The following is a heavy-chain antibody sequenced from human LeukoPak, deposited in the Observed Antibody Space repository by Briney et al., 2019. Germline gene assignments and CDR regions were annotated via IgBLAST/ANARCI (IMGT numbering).Heavy chain of an antibody. J-gene: IGHJ4*02. Sequence: PGGSLRLSCAASGFTFSDYYMTWIRQAPGKGLGWVSYISSSGGTTHYADSVKGRFTISRNNAKNSLFVQMSNLRAEDTAVYYCARVPRSGGSIDYWGQGTLVTVSS. CDR2: ISSSGGTT. V-gene: IGHV3-11*01. CDR3: ARVPRSGGSIDY. CDR1: GFTFSDYY. D-gene: IGHD6-19*01.